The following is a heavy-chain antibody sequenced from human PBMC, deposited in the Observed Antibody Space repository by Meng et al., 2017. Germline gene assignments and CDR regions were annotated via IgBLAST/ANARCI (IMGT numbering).Heavy chain of an antibody. CDR3: ANTDCTRGNCNRTSET. V-gene: IGHV3-23*01. CDR2: ISGSGGST. J-gene: IGHJ5*02. CDR1: GFTFSSYA. D-gene: IGHD2-8*01. Sequence: GESLKISCAASGFTFSSYAMSWVRQAPGKGLEWVSAISGSGGSTYYADSVKGRFTISRDDSKNTVYLQMNSLRVEDTALYYCANTDCTRGNCNRTSETWGQGTLVTVSS.